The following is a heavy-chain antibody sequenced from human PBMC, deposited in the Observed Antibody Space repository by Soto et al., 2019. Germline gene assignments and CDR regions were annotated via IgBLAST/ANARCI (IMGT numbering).Heavy chain of an antibody. CDR1: GGTFSSYA. CDR3: ARDSVPGYSGYGPKDY. CDR2: LIPIFGTA. J-gene: IGHJ4*02. V-gene: IGHV1-69*01. Sequence: QVQLVQSGAEVKKPGSSVKVSCKASGGTFSSYAISWVRQAPGQGLEWMGGLIPIFGTANYAQKFQGRVTIPPDESTRKAYMELRSLRSEDTAVYYCARDSVPGYSGYGPKDYWGQGTLVTVSS. D-gene: IGHD5-12*01.